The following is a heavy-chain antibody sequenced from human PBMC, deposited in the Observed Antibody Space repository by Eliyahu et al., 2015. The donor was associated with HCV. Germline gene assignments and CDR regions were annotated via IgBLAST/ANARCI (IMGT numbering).Heavy chain of an antibody. Sequence: QVQLVQSGAELKKPGASVKVSCKASGFTFSSYVMHWVRQAPGQRLEWMGAINGGNGNTKYSQKFQGRVTITRDTSASTAYMEVSSLRSEDTAVYYCARRVFNNDYYGMDVWGQGTTVTVSS. D-gene: IGHD2-8*01. V-gene: IGHV1-3*01. CDR2: INGGNGNT. CDR3: ARRVFNNDYYGMDV. CDR1: GFTFSSYV. J-gene: IGHJ6*02.